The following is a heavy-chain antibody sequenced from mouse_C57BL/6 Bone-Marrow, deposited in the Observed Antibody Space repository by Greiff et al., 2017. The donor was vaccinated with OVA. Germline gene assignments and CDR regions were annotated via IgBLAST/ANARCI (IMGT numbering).Heavy chain of an antibody. D-gene: IGHD2-4*01. J-gene: IGHJ2*01. V-gene: IGHV1-64*01. Sequence: VQLQQPGAELVKPGASVKLSCKASGYTFTSYWMHWVKQRPGQGLEWIGMIHPNSGSTNYNEKFKSKATLTVDKSSSTAYTQLSSLTSEDSAVYYCARKIYYDYDRGVYYFDYWGQGTTLTVSS. CDR1: GYTFTSYW. CDR2: IHPNSGST. CDR3: ARKIYYDYDRGVYYFDY.